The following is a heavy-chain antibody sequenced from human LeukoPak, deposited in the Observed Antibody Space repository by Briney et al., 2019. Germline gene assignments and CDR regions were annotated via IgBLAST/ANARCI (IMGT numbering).Heavy chain of an antibody. CDR3: ARDLAVVVVSAFDI. CDR2: ISGSGGST. Sequence: GGSLRLSCAASGFTFSSYAMSWVRQAPGKGLEWVSAISGSGGSTYYADSVKGRFTISRDNSKNSLYLQMNSLRAEDTAVYYCARDLAVVVVSAFDIWGQGTMVTVSS. D-gene: IGHD3-22*01. CDR1: GFTFSSYA. V-gene: IGHV3-23*01. J-gene: IGHJ3*02.